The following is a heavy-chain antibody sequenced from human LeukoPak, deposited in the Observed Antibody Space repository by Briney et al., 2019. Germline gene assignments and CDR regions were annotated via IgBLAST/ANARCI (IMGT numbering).Heavy chain of an antibody. CDR3: ATSPPWGPAAAGMRLDY. CDR2: ISISGGTT. V-gene: IGHV3-23*01. Sequence: PGGSLRLSCAASGFTFSSYAMSWVRQAPGKGLEWVSVISISGGTTYYGDSVKGRFTISRDNSKNTLYLQMSSLRAEDTAVYYYATSPPWGPAAAGMRLDYWGQGTLVTVAS. CDR1: GFTFSSYA. D-gene: IGHD6-13*01. J-gene: IGHJ4*02.